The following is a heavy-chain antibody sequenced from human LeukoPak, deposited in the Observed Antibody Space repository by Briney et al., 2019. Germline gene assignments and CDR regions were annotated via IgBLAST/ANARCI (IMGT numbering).Heavy chain of an antibody. J-gene: IGHJ2*01. V-gene: IGHV3-53*01. Sequence: TGGSLTLSCAASGFTASTKYMNWVRQAPGKGLEWVSILYSGSDTYYADSVKGRFTISRDSSKNMLFLHMNSLRAEDTAVYYCARVGDHFHWYLDLWGRGTLVTVSS. CDR3: ARVGDHFHWYLDL. D-gene: IGHD5-24*01. CDR1: GFTASTKY. CDR2: LYSGSDT.